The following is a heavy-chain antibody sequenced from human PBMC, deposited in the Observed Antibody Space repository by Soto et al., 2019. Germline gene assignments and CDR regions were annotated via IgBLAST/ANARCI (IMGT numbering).Heavy chain of an antibody. CDR1: GGTFSSYT. V-gene: IGHV1-69*04. D-gene: IGHD3-22*01. Sequence: SVKVSCKASGGTFSSYTISWVRQAPGQGLEWMGRIIPILGIANYAQKFQGRVTITADKSTSTAYMELSSLRSEDTAVYYCARERLSYYYDSSGVNWFDPWGQGTLVTVSS. J-gene: IGHJ5*02. CDR3: ARERLSYYYDSSGVNWFDP. CDR2: IIPILGIA.